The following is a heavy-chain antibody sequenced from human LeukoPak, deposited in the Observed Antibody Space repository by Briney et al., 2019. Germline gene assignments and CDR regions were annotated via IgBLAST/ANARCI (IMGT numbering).Heavy chain of an antibody. CDR3: AKQPYDSSGYYYELDY. CDR2: ISSSSSTI. V-gene: IGHV3-48*01. Sequence: GGSLRLSCAASGFTFSSYSMNWVRQAPGKGLEWVSYISSSSSTIYYADSVKGRFTISRDNSKNTLYLQMNSLRAEDTAVYYCAKQPYDSSGYYYELDYWGQGTLVTVSS. CDR1: GFTFSSYS. D-gene: IGHD3-22*01. J-gene: IGHJ4*02.